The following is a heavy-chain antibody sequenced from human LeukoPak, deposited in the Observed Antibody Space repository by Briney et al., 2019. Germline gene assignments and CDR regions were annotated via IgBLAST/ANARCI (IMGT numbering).Heavy chain of an antibody. J-gene: IGHJ3*02. D-gene: IGHD3-22*01. CDR3: ANYYDSSGYYALDM. V-gene: IGHV3-7*01. CDR1: GFTFSRYW. CDR2: INEDGSEK. Sequence: GGSLRLSCVASGFTFSRYWMSWVRQAPGKGLEWVANINEDGSEKNYVDSVKGRFTISRDNAKNSLYLEMNSLTAEDTAVYYCANYYDSSGYYALDMWGQGTMVTVSP.